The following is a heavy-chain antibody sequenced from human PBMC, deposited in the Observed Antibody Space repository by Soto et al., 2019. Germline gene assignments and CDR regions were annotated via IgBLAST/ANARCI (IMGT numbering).Heavy chain of an antibody. Sequence: EVQLVESGGGLVQPGGSLRLSCAASGFTFSSFTMNWVRQAPGKGLEWVSYIGSSGITRYHADSVKGRFTVSRDNDRNSRYLQMNSLRDEDTALYYCARSGSSGYHRYRRGSNDAFDVWGQGTMVTVSP. J-gene: IGHJ3*01. V-gene: IGHV3-48*02. D-gene: IGHD6-19*01. CDR2: IGSSGITR. CDR3: ARSGSSGYHRYRRGSNDAFDV. CDR1: GFTFSSFT.